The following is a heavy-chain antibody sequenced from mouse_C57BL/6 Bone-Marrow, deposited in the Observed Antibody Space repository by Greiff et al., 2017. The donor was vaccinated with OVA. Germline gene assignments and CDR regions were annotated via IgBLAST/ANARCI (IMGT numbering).Heavy chain of an antibody. D-gene: IGHD1-1*01. V-gene: IGHV14-1*01. CDR1: GFNIKDYY. J-gene: IGHJ2*01. Sequence: EVQLQQSGAELVRPGASVKLSCTASGFNIKDYYMHWVKQRPEQGLAWIGRIDPEDGDTEYAPKFQGKATMTVDTSSNTAYLQLSSLTSEDTAVYYCTLHYYGSSYGDYWGQGTTLTVSS. CDR2: IDPEDGDT. CDR3: TLHYYGSSYGDY.